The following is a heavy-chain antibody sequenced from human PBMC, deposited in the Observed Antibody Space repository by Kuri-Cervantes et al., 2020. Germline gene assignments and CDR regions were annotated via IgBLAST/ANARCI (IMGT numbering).Heavy chain of an antibody. CDR1: GGSFSGYY. D-gene: IGHD1-14*01. CDR3: ARAGTGRGDYYYYYMDV. J-gene: IGHJ6*03. V-gene: IGHV4-34*01. Sequence: SETLSLTCAVYGGSFSGYYWSWIRQPPGKGLEWIGEINHSGSTNYNPSLKSRVTISVDKSKNQFSLKLSSVTAADTAVYYCARAGTGRGDYYYYYMDVWGKGTTVTVSS. CDR2: INHSGST.